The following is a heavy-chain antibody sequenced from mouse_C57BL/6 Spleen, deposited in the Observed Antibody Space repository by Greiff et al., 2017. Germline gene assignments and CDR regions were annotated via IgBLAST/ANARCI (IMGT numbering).Heavy chain of an antibody. V-gene: IGHV1-85*01. CDR1: GYTFTSYD. CDR3: ARKDYYGSSAMDY. J-gene: IGHJ4*01. D-gene: IGHD1-1*01. Sequence: QVTLKESGPELVKPGASVKLSCKASGYTFTSYDINWVKQRPGQGLEWIGWIYPRDGSTKYNEKFKGKATLTVDTSSSTAYMELHSLTSEDSAVYFCARKDYYGSSAMDYWGQGTSVTVSS. CDR2: IYPRDGST.